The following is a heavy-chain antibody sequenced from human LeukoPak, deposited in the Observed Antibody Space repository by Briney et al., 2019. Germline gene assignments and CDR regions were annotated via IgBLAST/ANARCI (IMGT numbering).Heavy chain of an antibody. Sequence: SVKVSCKASGYTFTNYYMHWVRQAPGQGLEWMGWINPNSGGTNYAQKFQGRVTMTRDTSISTAYMELSRLRSDDTAVYYCARSINYYDSSGYSPFEYWGQGTLVTVSS. D-gene: IGHD3-22*01. CDR1: GYTFTNYY. CDR3: ARSINYYDSSGYSPFEY. J-gene: IGHJ4*02. V-gene: IGHV1-2*02. CDR2: INPNSGGT.